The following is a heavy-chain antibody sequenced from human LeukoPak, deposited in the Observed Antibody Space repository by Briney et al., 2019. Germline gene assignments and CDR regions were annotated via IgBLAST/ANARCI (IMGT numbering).Heavy chain of an antibody. CDR2: IIPIFGTA. CDR3: ATNLRYYDSSGYYSSYYYYMDV. Sequence: SVKVSCKASGCTFSSYTISWLRQAPGQGLEWMGGIIPIFGTANYAQKFQGRVTITADESTSTAYMELSSLTSEDTAVYYCATNLRYYDSSGYYSSYYYYMDVWGKGTTVTISS. J-gene: IGHJ6*03. CDR1: GCTFSSYT. D-gene: IGHD3-22*01. V-gene: IGHV1-69*01.